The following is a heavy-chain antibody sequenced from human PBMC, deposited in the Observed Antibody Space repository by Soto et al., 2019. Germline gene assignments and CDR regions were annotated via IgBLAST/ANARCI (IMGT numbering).Heavy chain of an antibody. CDR1: GYTFNSYG. CDR2: ISDYTGNT. V-gene: IGHV1-18*01. J-gene: IGHJ4*02. CDR3: ARANLGYCSGGSCYIPRPCDY. D-gene: IGHD2-15*01. Sequence: GGSVKGSCKASGYTFNSYGISWGRQGPGQGLEGMGWISDYTGNTNYAPKPQGRVTMTTDTSTSTAYMELRSLRSDDTAVYYCARANLGYCSGGSCYIPRPCDYWGQGTLVTVSS.